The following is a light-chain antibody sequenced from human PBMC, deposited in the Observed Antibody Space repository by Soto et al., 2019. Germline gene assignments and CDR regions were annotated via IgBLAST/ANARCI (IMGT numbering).Light chain of an antibody. V-gene: IGKV1-9*01. CDR3: QQVNSYPRS. CDR2: AAS. Sequence: DIQLTQSPSFLSASVGDRVTITCRASQGISSYLAWFQQKPGEAPKLLIYAASSSQSGVPSRFSGSGSGTEFTLTISSLQPEDFATYYCQQVNSYPRSFGQGTKVEIK. CDR1: QGISSY. J-gene: IGKJ1*01.